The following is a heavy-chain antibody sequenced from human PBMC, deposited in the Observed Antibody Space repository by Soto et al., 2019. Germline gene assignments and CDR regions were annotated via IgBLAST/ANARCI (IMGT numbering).Heavy chain of an antibody. D-gene: IGHD3-22*01. CDR1: GYTFTSYG. CDR3: ARVSSGSEMQEGMDV. V-gene: IGHV1-18*01. Sequence: ASVKVSCKASGYTFTSYGISWVRQAPGQGLEWMGWISAYNGNTNYAQKLQGRVTMTTDTSTSTAYMELRSLRSDDTAVYYCARVSSGSEMQEGMDVWGQGTTVNVSS. J-gene: IGHJ6*02. CDR2: ISAYNGNT.